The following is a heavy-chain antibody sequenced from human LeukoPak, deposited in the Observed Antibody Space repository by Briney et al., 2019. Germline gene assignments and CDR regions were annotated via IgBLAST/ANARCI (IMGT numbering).Heavy chain of an antibody. D-gene: IGHD3-22*01. V-gene: IGHV3-48*01. CDR3: ARGFHRYSYDSGAYSIY. Sequence: GGSLRLPCAASGFTFSSYSMNWVRQAPGKGLEWVSYISASSSTIYYADSVKGRFTISRDNAKNSLFLQMNSLRAEDTAVYYCARGFHRYSYDSGAYSIYWGQGTLVTVSS. CDR2: ISASSSTI. CDR1: GFTFSSYS. J-gene: IGHJ4*02.